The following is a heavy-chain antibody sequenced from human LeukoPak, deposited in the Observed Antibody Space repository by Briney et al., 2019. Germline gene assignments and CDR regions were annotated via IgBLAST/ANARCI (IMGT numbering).Heavy chain of an antibody. V-gene: IGHV3-21*01. Sequence: PGGSLRLSCAASGFTFNTYTMNWVRQAPGKGLEWVSSISSRSSYTYYADSVRGRFTISRDNAKNSLFLQMNSLRAEDTAVYYCARDTPTYYSGSGSSFDAFGIWGQGTMVTVSS. CDR2: ISSRSSYT. D-gene: IGHD3-10*01. CDR3: ARDTPTYYSGSGSSFDAFGI. CDR1: GFTFNTYT. J-gene: IGHJ3*02.